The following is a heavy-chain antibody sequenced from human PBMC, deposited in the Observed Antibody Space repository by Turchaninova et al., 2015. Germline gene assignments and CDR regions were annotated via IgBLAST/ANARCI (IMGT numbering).Heavy chain of an antibody. V-gene: IGHV3-15*01. CDR2: IRSKTDCGTT. J-gene: IGHJ6*02. CDR3: TTDPFTERIADNYYYYGMDV. D-gene: IGHD6-13*01. Sequence: EVQLVESGGGLVKPGGSLRLSCAASGFTFSNAWMSWVRPAPGKGLEWVGRIRSKTDCGTTEYAAPVKGRFTISRDDSKNTLYLQMNSLKTEDTAVYYCTTDPFTERIADNYYYYGMDVWGQGTTVTVSS. CDR1: GFTFSNAW.